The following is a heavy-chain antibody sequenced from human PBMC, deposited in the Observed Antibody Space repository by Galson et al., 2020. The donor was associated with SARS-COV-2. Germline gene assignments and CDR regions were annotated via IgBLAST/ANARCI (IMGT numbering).Heavy chain of an antibody. CDR3: ARGRWLRGRFDY. J-gene: IGHJ4*02. CDR2: ICYSGST. CDR1: GGSISSGGYY. D-gene: IGHD5-12*01. Sequence: ETSETLSLTCTVSGGSISSGGYYWSWIRQHPGKGLEWIGYICYSGSTYYNPSLKSRVTISVDTSKNQFSLKLSSVTAADTAVYYCARGRWLRGRFDYWGQGTLVTVSS. V-gene: IGHV4-31*03.